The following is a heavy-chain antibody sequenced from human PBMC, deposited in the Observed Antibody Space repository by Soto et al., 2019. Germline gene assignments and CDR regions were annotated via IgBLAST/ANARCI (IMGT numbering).Heavy chain of an antibody. CDR2: IGGSGGST. Sequence: GSLRLSCAGSGCTFSSYPMSWVRQAPGQGLEWVSAIGGSGGSTYYADSVKGRFTISRDNSKNTLYLQMNSLRAEDTAVYYCAKTGGYDYIWGSYRYTSFDYWGQGTLVTVSS. CDR3: AKTGGYDYIWGSYRYTSFDY. CDR1: GCTFSSYP. J-gene: IGHJ4*02. V-gene: IGHV3-23*01. D-gene: IGHD3-16*02.